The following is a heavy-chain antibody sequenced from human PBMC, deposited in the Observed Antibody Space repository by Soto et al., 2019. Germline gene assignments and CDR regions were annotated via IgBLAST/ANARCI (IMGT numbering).Heavy chain of an antibody. J-gene: IGHJ6*03. CDR1: GYTFTSYD. D-gene: IGHD4-17*01. CDR3: AREGSGDSTYYYYMDV. CDR2: MNPNSGNT. Sequence: ASVKVSCKASGYTFTSYDINWVRQATGQGLEWMGWMNPNSGNTGYAQKFQGRVTMTRNTSISTAYMELSSLRSEDTAVYYCAREGSGDSTYYYYMDVWGKGTTVTVSS. V-gene: IGHV1-8*01.